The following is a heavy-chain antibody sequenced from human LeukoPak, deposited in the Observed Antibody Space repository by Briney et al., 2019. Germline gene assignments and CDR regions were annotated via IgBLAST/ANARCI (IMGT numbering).Heavy chain of an antibody. J-gene: IGHJ4*02. CDR1: GFTFSSYA. CDR2: ISGSGGST. V-gene: IGHV3-23*01. CDR3: AKDLEHIVVVTAFDY. D-gene: IGHD2-21*02. Sequence: GGSLRLSCAASGFTFSSYAMSWVRQAPGKGLEWVPAISGSGGSTYYADSVKGRFTISRDNSKNTLYLQMNSLRAEDTAVYYCAKDLEHIVVVTAFDYWGQGTLVTVSS.